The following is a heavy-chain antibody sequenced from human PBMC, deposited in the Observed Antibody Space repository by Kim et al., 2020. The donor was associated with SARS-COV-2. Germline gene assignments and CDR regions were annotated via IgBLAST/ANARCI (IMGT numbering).Heavy chain of an antibody. CDR2: INPSGGST. J-gene: IGHJ5*02. CDR1: GYTFTSYY. V-gene: IGHV1-46*01. Sequence: ASVKVSCKASGYTFTSYYMHWVRQAPGQGLEWMGIINPSGGSTSYEQKFQGRVTMTRDTSTSTVYMELSSLRSEDTAVYYCARSSPRVLLWFGELFYWFDPWGQGTLVTVSS. D-gene: IGHD3-10*01. CDR3: ARSSPRVLLWFGELFYWFDP.